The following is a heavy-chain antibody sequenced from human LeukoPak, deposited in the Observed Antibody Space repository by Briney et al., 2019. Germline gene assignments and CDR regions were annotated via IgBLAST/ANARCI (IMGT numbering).Heavy chain of an antibody. CDR2: MSHDGSME. Sequence: GGSLRLSCVASGFIFSTYGMHWVRQAPGKGLEWVAVMSHDGSMEKYAGPVKGRFTISRDNSKKTLFLQMNSLRSDDAAVYYCARAKIIQSIPHMDVWRQGPTVSVPS. D-gene: IGHD5-18*01. CDR3: ARAKIIQSIPHMDV. V-gene: IGHV3-30*03. CDR1: GFIFSTYG. J-gene: IGHJ6*01.